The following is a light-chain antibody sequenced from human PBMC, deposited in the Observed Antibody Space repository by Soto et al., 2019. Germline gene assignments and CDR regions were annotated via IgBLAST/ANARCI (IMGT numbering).Light chain of an antibody. J-gene: IGLJ2*01. Sequence: QSVLTQPASVSGSPGQSITISCSGTGSDIGAYDYVSWYQQHPGKVPKLMIHNVSNRPSGVSNRFSGSKSGNTASLTISGLQAEDEADYFCGSFTSSSTLVFGGGTKVTVL. CDR1: GSDIGAYDY. CDR2: NVS. CDR3: GSFTSSSTLV. V-gene: IGLV2-14*01.